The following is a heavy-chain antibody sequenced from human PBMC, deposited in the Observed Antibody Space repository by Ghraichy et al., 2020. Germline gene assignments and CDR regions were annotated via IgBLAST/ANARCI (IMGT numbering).Heavy chain of an antibody. Sequence: TLSLTCTVSGGSISSGGYYWSWIRQHPGKGLEWIGYIYYSGSTYYNPSLKSRVTISVDTSKNQFSLKLSSVTAADTAVYYCARDLTSQPSLYSDTAMAPYPYDAFDIWGQGTMVTVSS. CDR1: GGSISSGGYY. V-gene: IGHV4-31*03. CDR3: ARDLTSQPSLYSDTAMAPYPYDAFDI. CDR2: IYYSGST. D-gene: IGHD5-18*01. J-gene: IGHJ3*02.